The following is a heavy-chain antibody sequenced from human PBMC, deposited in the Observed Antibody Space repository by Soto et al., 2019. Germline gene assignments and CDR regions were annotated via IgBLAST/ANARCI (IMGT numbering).Heavy chain of an antibody. J-gene: IGHJ6*02. V-gene: IGHV3-48*01. CDR3: ARGGFGVSNPWLIPDDYYYYGMDV. CDR1: GFTFSIYS. Sequence: PGGSLRLSCASSGFTFSIYSMNWVRQAPGKGLEWVSYIMPGSSHIFYADSVKGRFTISRDNAKNSLYLQMNSLRAEDTAVYYCARGGFGVSNPWLIPDDYYYYGMDVWGQGTTVTVSS. CDR2: IMPGSSHI. D-gene: IGHD6-19*01.